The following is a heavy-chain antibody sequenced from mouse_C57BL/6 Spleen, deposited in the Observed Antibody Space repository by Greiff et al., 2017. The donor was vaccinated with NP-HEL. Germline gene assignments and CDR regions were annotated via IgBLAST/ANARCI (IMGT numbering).Heavy chain of an antibody. V-gene: IGHV5-17*01. CDR2: ISSGSSTI. Sequence: EVHLVESGGGLVKPGGSLKLSCAASGFTFSDYGMHWVRQAPEKGLEWVAYISSGSSTIYYADTVKGRFTISRDNAKNTLFLQMTSLRSEDTAMYYCARKSPIYYGYGMDYWGQGTSVTVSS. CDR1: GFTFSDYG. J-gene: IGHJ4*01. CDR3: ARKSPIYYGYGMDY. D-gene: IGHD2-1*01.